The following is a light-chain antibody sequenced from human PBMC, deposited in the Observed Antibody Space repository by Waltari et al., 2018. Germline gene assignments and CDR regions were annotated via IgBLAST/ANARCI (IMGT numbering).Light chain of an antibody. J-gene: IGLJ1*01. CDR3: NSRDSIRNHLRV. Sequence: SSELTQDPAVAVALGVPVRITCQGDSLRSYYASWYQPKPGQAPVLIMYDKNTRPSGIPDRFLGSRSGHTASLTIAGAQAEDEADHYCNSRDSIRNHLRVVGTVTKVTVL. CDR1: SLRSYY. V-gene: IGLV3-19*01. CDR2: DKN.